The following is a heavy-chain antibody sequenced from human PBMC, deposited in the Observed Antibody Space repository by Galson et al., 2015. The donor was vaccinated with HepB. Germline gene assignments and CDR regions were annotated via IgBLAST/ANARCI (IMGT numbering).Heavy chain of an antibody. Sequence: SLRLSCAASGFTFSSYSMNWVRQAPGKGLEWVPSISSSSSYIYHADSVKGRFTISRDNAKNSLYLQMNSLRAEDTAVYYCARDPTTVTVRYYYGMDVWGQGTTVTVSS. D-gene: IGHD4-17*01. J-gene: IGHJ6*02. V-gene: IGHV3-21*01. CDR1: GFTFSSYS. CDR2: ISSSSSYI. CDR3: ARDPTTVTVRYYYGMDV.